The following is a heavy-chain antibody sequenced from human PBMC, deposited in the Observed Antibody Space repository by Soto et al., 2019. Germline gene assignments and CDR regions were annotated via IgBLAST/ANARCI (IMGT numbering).Heavy chain of an antibody. J-gene: IGHJ4*02. Sequence: EVQLLESGGDLVQPGGSLRLSCAASGFTFSNYAMSWVRQAPGKGLEWVSLIRGGGGPTNYADSVKGRFTVSRYNSNNMLFLQMSSLRADDTAVYYCVKDFRVGYDWTHDWGQGTLVTVSS. CDR3: VKDFRVGYDWTHD. D-gene: IGHD5-12*01. V-gene: IGHV3-23*01. CDR1: GFTFSNYA. CDR2: IRGGGGPT.